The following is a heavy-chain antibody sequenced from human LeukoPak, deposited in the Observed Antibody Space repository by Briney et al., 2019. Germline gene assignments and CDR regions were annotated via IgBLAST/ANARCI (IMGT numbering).Heavy chain of an antibody. D-gene: IGHD3-3*01. V-gene: IGHV3-7*04. CDR1: GFTFDYYW. J-gene: IGHJ4*02. CDR2: INQDGSEK. Sequence: GGSLRLSCAASGFTFDYYWMHWVRQAPGKGLEWVANINQDGSEKYYVDSVKGRFTISRDNAENSLYLQMNSLRAEDTAMYYCAKDRRLWSGYWYFDYWGQGTLVTVSS. CDR3: AKDRRLWSGYWYFDY.